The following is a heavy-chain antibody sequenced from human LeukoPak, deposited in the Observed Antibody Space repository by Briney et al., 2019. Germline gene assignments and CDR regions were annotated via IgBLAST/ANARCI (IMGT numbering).Heavy chain of an antibody. CDR1: GFTFSSYW. J-gene: IGHJ6*02. CDR3: ARRVPPYYYGMDV. D-gene: IGHD3-3*01. V-gene: IGHV3-7*01. CDR2: IKQDGSEK. Sequence: GGSLRLSCAASGFTFSSYWMSWVRQAPGKGLEWVANIKQDGSEKYYVDSVKGRFTISRDNAKNSLYLQMNSLRAEDTAVYYCARRVPPYYYGMDVWGQGTTVTVSS.